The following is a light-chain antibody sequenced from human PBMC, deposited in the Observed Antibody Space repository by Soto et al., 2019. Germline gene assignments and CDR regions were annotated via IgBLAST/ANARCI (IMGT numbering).Light chain of an antibody. CDR1: QTITSA. Sequence: DIQMTQSPCSLSASVGDRVTITCRASQTITSALNWYQQRPGKATKLLIYAASNLQSGVPSRFSGRGSGTDFTFTISSLQPEDFATYDCQQYESLPLTFGQGTRLEI. CDR3: QQYESLPLT. J-gene: IGKJ5*01. CDR2: AAS. V-gene: IGKV1-39*01.